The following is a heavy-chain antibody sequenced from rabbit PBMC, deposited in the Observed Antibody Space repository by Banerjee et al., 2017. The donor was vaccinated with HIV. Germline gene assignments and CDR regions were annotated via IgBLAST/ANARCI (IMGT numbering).Heavy chain of an antibody. CDR1: GFDLSSYY. D-gene: IGHD8-1*01. CDR3: ARVDAGSNYAWNL. V-gene: IGHV1S45*01. Sequence: QQQLEESGGGLVKPEGSLTLTCKASGFDLSSYYMCWVRQAPGKGLEWIACIYAGSSGSTYYASWAKGRFTISKTSSTTVTLQMTSLTAADTATYFCARVDAGSNYAWNLWGPGTLVTVS. CDR2: IYAGSSGST. J-gene: IGHJ4*01.